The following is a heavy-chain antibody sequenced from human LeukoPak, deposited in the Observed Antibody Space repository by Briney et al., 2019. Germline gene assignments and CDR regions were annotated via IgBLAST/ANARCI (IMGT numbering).Heavy chain of an antibody. J-gene: IGHJ4*02. Sequence: PSETLSLTCTVSGYSISSGYYWGWIRQPPGKGLEWIGSIYHSGSTYYNPSLKSRVTISVDTSKNQFSLKLSSVTAADTAVYYCARVNYYDSSGSEAYEDYWGQGTLVGVSS. CDR3: ARVNYYDSSGSEAYEDY. CDR1: GYSISSGYY. D-gene: IGHD3-22*01. CDR2: IYHSGST. V-gene: IGHV4-38-2*02.